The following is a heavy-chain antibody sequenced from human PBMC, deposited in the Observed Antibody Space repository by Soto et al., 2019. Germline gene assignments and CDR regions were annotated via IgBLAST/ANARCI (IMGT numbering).Heavy chain of an antibody. CDR3: AKSGTHSYLDY. J-gene: IGHJ4*02. CDR2: ISGSGSNT. CDR1: GFTFTNYA. Sequence: PGGSLRLSCAASGFTFTNYAMTWVRQAPGKGLKWVSSISGSGSNTYYADSVKGRFTISRDNSKNTLYLQMNSLGAEDTAVYYCAKSGTHSYLDYWGQGTLVTVSS. V-gene: IGHV3-23*01. D-gene: IGHD1-26*01.